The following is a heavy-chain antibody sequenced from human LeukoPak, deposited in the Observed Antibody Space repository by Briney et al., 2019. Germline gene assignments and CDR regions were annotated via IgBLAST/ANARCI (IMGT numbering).Heavy chain of an antibody. J-gene: IGHJ4*02. V-gene: IGHV6-1*01. CDR3: AREGLECSSTSCYCFDY. CDR1: GDSVSSNSAA. D-gene: IGHD2-2*01. CDR2: TYYRPKWYN. Sequence: SQTLSLTCAISGDSVSSNSAARNWIRQSPSRGLEWLGRTYYRPKWYNDYAVSVKSRITINQDTSKTQFSLQLNSVAPEDTAVYYCAREGLECSSTSCYCFDYWGQGTLVTVSS.